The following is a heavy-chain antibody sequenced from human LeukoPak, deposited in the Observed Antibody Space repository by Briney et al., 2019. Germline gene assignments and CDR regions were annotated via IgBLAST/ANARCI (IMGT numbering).Heavy chain of an antibody. CDR3: ARDRGSYYSLFDY. CDR2: INPNSGGT. CDR1: GYTFTGYY. Sequence: GASVKVSCKASGYTFTGYYMHWVRQAPGQGLEWMGWINPNSGGTNYAQKFQGRVTMTRDTSISTAYMELSGLRSDDTAVYYCARDRGSYYSLFDYWGQGTLVTVSS. V-gene: IGHV1-2*02. J-gene: IGHJ4*02. D-gene: IGHD1-26*01.